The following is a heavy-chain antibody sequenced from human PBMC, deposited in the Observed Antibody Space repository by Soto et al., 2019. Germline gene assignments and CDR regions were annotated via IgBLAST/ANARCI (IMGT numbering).Heavy chain of an antibody. Sequence: SETLSLTCTVSGGSISSYYCSWIRQPPGKGLKWIGYIYYSGSTNYNPSHKSRVTISVDTSKNQFSLKLSSVTAADTAVYYCARGLKTPVAAKHGWFEPWGQGTLVTVSS. V-gene: IGHV4-59*01. D-gene: IGHD2-15*01. CDR1: GGSISSYY. CDR2: IYYSGST. CDR3: ARGLKTPVAAKHGWFEP. J-gene: IGHJ5*02.